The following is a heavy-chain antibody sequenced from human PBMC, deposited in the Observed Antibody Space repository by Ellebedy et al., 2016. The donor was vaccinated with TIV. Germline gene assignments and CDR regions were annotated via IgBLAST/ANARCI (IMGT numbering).Heavy chain of an antibody. J-gene: IGHJ6*02. V-gene: IGHV2-70*11. Sequence: SGPTLVKPTQTLTLTCTFSGFSLTSTGMCVSWIRQPPGKALEWLARITWDDDKYYSSSLKTRLTISKDTAKNQVILTMTNMHPVDTATYYCARDYDFWSGSRRGMDVWGQGTTVTVSS. CDR1: GFSLTSTGMC. D-gene: IGHD3-3*01. CDR2: ITWDDDK. CDR3: ARDYDFWSGSRRGMDV.